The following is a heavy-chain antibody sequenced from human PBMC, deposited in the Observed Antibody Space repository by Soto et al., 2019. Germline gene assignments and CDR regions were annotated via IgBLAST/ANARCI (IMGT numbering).Heavy chain of an antibody. D-gene: IGHD2-15*01. Sequence: ASVKVSCKASGYTFTSYYMHWVRQAPGQGLEWMGIINPSGGSTSYAQKFQGRVTMTRDTSTSTVYMELSSLRSEDTAVYYCAREGNCSGGSCYTATDVWGKGTTVTVSS. V-gene: IGHV1-46*03. CDR2: INPSGGST. CDR1: GYTFTSYY. CDR3: AREGNCSGGSCYTATDV. J-gene: IGHJ6*04.